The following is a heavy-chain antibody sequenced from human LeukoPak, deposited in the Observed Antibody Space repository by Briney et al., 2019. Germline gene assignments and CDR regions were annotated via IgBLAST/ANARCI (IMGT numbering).Heavy chain of an antibody. V-gene: IGHV4-39*07. CDR1: GGSISSSSYY. CDR2: IHYSGST. J-gene: IGHJ3*02. D-gene: IGHD2-8*01. CDR3: ARRPRMKAFDI. Sequence: SETLSLTCTVSGGSISSSSYYWGWIRQPPGKGLEWIGSIHYSGSTNYNPSLKSRVTISVDTSKNQFSLKLSSVTAADTAVYYCARRPRMKAFDIWGQGTMVTVSS.